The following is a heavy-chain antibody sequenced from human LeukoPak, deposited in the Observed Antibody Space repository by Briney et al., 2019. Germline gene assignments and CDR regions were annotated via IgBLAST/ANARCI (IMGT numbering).Heavy chain of an antibody. CDR3: ARGSGSYWNAFDI. Sequence: GSLRLSCAASGFTVSSNYMSCVRQAPGKRLEWIGYIYYSVSTTSNPSLKSRVTISVDTSKTQFSLRLSSVTAADTVVYYCARGSGSYWNAFDIWGQATMVTVSS. J-gene: IGHJ3*02. CDR2: IYYSVST. V-gene: IGHV4-59*02. CDR1: GFTVSSNY. D-gene: IGHD1-26*01.